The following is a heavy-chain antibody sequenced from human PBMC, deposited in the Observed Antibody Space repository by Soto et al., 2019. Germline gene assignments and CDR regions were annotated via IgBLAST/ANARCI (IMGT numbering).Heavy chain of an antibody. CDR3: AREGQQLVLGLAPNFDY. D-gene: IGHD6-13*01. CDR2: IIPIFGTA. Sequence: SVKISCKAPAGTLSNYAISLVRQAPGQGLEWMGGIIPIFGTANYAQKFQGRVTITADESTSTAYMELSSLRSEDTAVYYCAREGQQLVLGLAPNFDYWGQGTLVTVSS. CDR1: AGTLSNYA. J-gene: IGHJ4*02. V-gene: IGHV1-69*13.